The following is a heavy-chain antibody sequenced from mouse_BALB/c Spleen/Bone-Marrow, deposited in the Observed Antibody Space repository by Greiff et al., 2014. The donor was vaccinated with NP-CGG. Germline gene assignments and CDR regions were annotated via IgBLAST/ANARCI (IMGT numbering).Heavy chain of an antibody. D-gene: IGHD1-1*01. CDR2: IGVGGTYT. CDR3: ARPFTTVVATVFAY. V-gene: IGHV5-6*01. Sequence: EVQLVESGGDLVKPGGSLKLSCAASGFSFSGYGMSWVRQTPDKRLEWVATIGVGGTYTYYPDSVKGRFTISRDNAKNTLCLRMSSLKSEDTAMYYCARPFTTVVATVFAYWGQGTLVTVSA. CDR1: GFSFSGYG. J-gene: IGHJ3*01.